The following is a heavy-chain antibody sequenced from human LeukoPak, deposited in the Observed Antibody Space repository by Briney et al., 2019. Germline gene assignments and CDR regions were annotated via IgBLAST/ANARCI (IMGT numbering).Heavy chain of an antibody. D-gene: IGHD5-18*01. Sequence: GGSLRLSCAASGFTFSSYGMHWVRQAPGKGLEWEAVISYDGSNKYYGDSVKGRFTISRDNSKNTLYLQMNSLRAEDTAVYYCAKGGNTYYFDYWGQGTLVTVSS. V-gene: IGHV3-30*18. CDR1: GFTFSSYG. CDR2: ISYDGSNK. J-gene: IGHJ4*02. CDR3: AKGGNTYYFDY.